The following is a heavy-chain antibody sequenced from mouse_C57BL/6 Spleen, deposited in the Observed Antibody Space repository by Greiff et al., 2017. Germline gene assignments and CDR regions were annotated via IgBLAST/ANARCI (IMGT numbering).Heavy chain of an antibody. CDR3: AGAYYSNYGYAMDY. V-gene: IGHV1-4*01. D-gene: IGHD2-5*01. Sequence: QVQLQQSGAELARPGASVKLSCKASGYTFTSYTMHWVKQRPGQGLEWIGYINPSSGYTKYNPKFKDKATLTADKSSSTADMQLSSLTSEDAAVYYCAGAYYSNYGYAMDYWGQGTSVTVSS. J-gene: IGHJ4*01. CDR2: INPSSGYT. CDR1: GYTFTSYT.